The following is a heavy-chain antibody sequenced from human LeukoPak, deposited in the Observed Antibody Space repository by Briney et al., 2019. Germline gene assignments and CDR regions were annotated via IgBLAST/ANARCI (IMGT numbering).Heavy chain of an antibody. CDR2: INHSGST. CDR1: GGSFSGYY. V-gene: IGHV4-34*01. D-gene: IGHD6-19*01. Sequence: PSETLSLTCAVYGGSFSGYYWSWIRQPPGKGLEWIGEINHSGSTNYNPSLKSRVTISVDTSKNQFSLKLSSVTAADTAVYYCARASPPGYSSGWYEPYFDYWGQGTLVTVSS. J-gene: IGHJ4*02. CDR3: ARASPPGYSSGWYEPYFDY.